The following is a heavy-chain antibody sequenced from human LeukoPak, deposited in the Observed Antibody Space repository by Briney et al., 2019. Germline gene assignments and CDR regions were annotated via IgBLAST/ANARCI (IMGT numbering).Heavy chain of an antibody. CDR1: GYTFTSYD. CDR2: MNPNSGNT. D-gene: IGHD3-3*01. V-gene: IGHV1-8*01. J-gene: IGHJ6*02. Sequence: ASVKVSCKASGYTFTSYDINWVRQATGQGLEWMGWMNPNSGNTGYAQKFQGRVTMTRNTSISTAYMELSSLRSEDTAVYYCARSLPNYDFWSGKIGYYYYGMDVWGQGTTVTVSS. CDR3: ARSLPNYDFWSGKIGYYYYGMDV.